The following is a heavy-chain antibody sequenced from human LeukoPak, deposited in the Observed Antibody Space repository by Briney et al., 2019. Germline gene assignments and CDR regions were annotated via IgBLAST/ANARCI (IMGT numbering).Heavy chain of an antibody. Sequence: NSGESLKISCMGSGYSFTSYWIGWVRQMPGKGLEWMGIIYPGDSDTRYSPSFQGQVTISADKSISTAYLQWSSLKASDTAMYYCARQVVSGSYWLAYWGQRTLVTVSS. V-gene: IGHV5-51*01. CDR3: ARQVVSGSYWLAY. CDR1: GYSFTSYW. D-gene: IGHD1-26*01. CDR2: IYPGDSDT. J-gene: IGHJ4*02.